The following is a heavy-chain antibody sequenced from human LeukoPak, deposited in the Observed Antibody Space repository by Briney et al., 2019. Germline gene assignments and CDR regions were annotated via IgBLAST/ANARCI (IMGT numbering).Heavy chain of an antibody. J-gene: IGHJ5*02. CDR1: GGSISSSSYY. V-gene: IGHV4-39*07. CDR3: ARDHGDYFFDP. D-gene: IGHD4-17*01. CDR2: IYYTGST. Sequence: SETLSLTCTVSGGSISSSSYYWGWIRQPPGKGLEWIGCIYYTGSTYYIPSLKSRVTISVDTSKNQFSLRLSSVTAADTAVYYCARDHGDYFFDPWGQGTLVTVSS.